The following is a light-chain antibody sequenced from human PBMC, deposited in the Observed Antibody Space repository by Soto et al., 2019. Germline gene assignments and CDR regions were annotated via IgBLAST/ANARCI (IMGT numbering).Light chain of an antibody. Sequence: QSVLTQPPSVSGAPGQRVTISCTGSSSNIGAGYDVHWYQQLPGTAPKLLIYANTNRPSGVPDRFSGSKSGTSASLAITGLQAEDEADYYFQSYDSSLSGSNWVFGGGTQLTGL. CDR3: QSYDSSLSGSNWV. CDR1: SSNIGAGYD. V-gene: IGLV1-40*01. CDR2: ANT. J-gene: IGLJ3*02.